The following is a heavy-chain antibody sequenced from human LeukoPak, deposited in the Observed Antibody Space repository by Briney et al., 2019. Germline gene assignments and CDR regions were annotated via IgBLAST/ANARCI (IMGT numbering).Heavy chain of an antibody. CDR2: IWYDGSNK. V-gene: IGHV3-33*01. Sequence: GGSLRLSCAASGFTFSSYGMHWVRQAPGKGLEWVAVIWYDGSNKYYADSVKGRFTISRDNSKNTLYLQMNSLRAEDTAVYYCASEGRRYCTNGVCYRDYWGQGTLVTVSS. CDR3: ASEGRRYCTNGVCYRDY. D-gene: IGHD2-8*01. CDR1: GFTFSSYG. J-gene: IGHJ4*02.